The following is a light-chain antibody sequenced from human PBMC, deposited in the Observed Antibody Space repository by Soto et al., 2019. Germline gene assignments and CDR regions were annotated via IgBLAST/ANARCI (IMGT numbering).Light chain of an antibody. CDR3: QQYNNWPHT. V-gene: IGKV3-15*01. CDR1: QSVSSK. Sequence: EIVTTQSPATLSVSPGERATLSCRASQSVSSKLAWFQQKPGQAPRLLIYFASTRATDIPARFSGSGSGTEFTLTISSLQSEDFAVYYCQQYNNWPHTFGQGTKLEIK. CDR2: FAS. J-gene: IGKJ2*01.